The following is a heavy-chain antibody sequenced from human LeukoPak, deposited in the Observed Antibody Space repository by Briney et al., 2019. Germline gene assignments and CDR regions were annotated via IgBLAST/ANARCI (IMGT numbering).Heavy chain of an antibody. D-gene: IGHD3-22*01. CDR1: GGSVSSYS. CDR2: IYYSGST. J-gene: IGHJ1*01. CDR3: ARGTGVVVVRREYFQH. Sequence: PSETLSLTCTVSGGSVSSYSWNWIRQPPGKGLEWIGSIYYSGSTYYNPSLKSRVTISVDTSKNQFSLKLSSVAAADTAVYYCARGTGVVVVRREYFQHWGQGTLVTVSS. V-gene: IGHV4-59*05.